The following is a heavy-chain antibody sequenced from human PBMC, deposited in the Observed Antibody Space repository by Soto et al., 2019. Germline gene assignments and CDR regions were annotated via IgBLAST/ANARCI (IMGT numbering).Heavy chain of an antibody. CDR2: IYYSGST. CDR3: ARRELLWFGELVGFDY. Sequence: LSLTCTVSGGSISSGDYYWSWIRQPPGKGLEWIGYIYYSGSTYYNPSLKSRVTISVDTSKNQFSLKLSSVTAADTAVYYCARRELLWFGELVGFDYWGQGTLVTVSS. CDR1: GGSISSGDYY. J-gene: IGHJ4*02. D-gene: IGHD3-10*01. V-gene: IGHV4-30-4*01.